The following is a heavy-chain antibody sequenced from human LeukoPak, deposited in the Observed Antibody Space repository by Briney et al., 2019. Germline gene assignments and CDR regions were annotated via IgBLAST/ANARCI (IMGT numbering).Heavy chain of an antibody. CDR3: ARGAPTHYYGSGIGFYYYYYMDV. CDR1: GYTFTGYY. CDR2: INPNSGGT. Sequence: ASVKVSCKASGYTFTGYYMHWVRQAPGQGLEWMGWINPNSGGTNYAQKFQGRVTMTRDTSISTAYMELSRLRSDDTAVYYCARGAPTHYYGSGIGFYYYYYMDVWGKGTTVTISS. V-gene: IGHV1-2*02. J-gene: IGHJ6*03. D-gene: IGHD3-10*01.